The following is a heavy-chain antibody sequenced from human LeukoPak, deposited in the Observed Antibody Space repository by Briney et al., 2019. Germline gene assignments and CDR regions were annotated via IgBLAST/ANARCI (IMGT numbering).Heavy chain of an antibody. Sequence: SETLSLTCTVSGGSISSSSYYWGWIRQPPGKGLEWIGSIYYSGSTCYNPSLKSRVTISVDTSKNQFSLKLSSVTAADTAVYYCARAKGDGYNIFDYWGQGTLVTVSS. CDR1: GGSISSSSYY. CDR3: ARAKGDGYNIFDY. CDR2: IYYSGST. D-gene: IGHD5-24*01. V-gene: IGHV4-39*01. J-gene: IGHJ4*02.